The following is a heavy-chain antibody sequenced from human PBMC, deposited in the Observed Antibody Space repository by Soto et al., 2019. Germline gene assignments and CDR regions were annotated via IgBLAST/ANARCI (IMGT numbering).Heavy chain of an antibody. CDR2: IYYSGST. Sequence: SETLSLTCAVSGGSINNGDYYWSWIRQPPGKGLEWIGYIYYSGSTYFNPSLKSRLSMSLDTSKNQFSLKLTSVTAADTAVYYCAREKSVVFGRAQPYGYFDLWGRGTLVTVSS. V-gene: IGHV4-30-4*01. CDR1: GGSINNGDYY. J-gene: IGHJ2*01. D-gene: IGHD3-3*01. CDR3: AREKSVVFGRAQPYGYFDL.